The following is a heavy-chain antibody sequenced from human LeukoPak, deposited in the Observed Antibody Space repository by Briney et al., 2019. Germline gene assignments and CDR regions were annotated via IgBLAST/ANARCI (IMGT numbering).Heavy chain of an antibody. CDR3: ARSTGRTTAGTSGY. CDR2: INPNSGGT. Sequence: GASVKVSCKASGYTFTGYYMHWVRQAPGQGLEWMGWINPNSGGTNYAQKFQGRVTMTRDTSISTAYMELSRLRSDDTAVYYCARSTGRTTAGTSGYWGQGTLVTVSS. D-gene: IGHD6-13*01. CDR1: GYTFTGYY. V-gene: IGHV1-2*02. J-gene: IGHJ4*02.